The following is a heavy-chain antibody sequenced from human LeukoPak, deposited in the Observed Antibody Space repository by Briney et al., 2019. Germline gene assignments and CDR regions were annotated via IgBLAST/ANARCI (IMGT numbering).Heavy chain of an antibody. D-gene: IGHD6-19*01. CDR3: ARRIAVAGYYGMDV. V-gene: IGHV1-18*01. Sequence: GASVKVSCKASGYTFSNYGISWVRQAPGQGLEWMGWINTYTGNTDYAQNLQGRVTMTTDTSTSTAYMELRSLRSDDTAVYYCARRIAVAGYYGMDVWGQGTTVTVSS. CDR1: GYTFSNYG. CDR2: INTYTGNT. J-gene: IGHJ6*02.